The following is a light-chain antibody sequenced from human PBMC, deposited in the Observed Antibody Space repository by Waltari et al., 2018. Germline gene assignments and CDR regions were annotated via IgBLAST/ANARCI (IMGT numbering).Light chain of an antibody. CDR1: QDIGLH. V-gene: IGKV1-27*01. Sequence: DVQITQSTSSLCLSVGDRVVITCRASQDIGLHLAWYQQKPGKVPKALIYAASTLHSGVPSRFSGSGSGTYFTLTISSLQPEDFATYYCQKYNDVPQPFGGGTRVEI. CDR2: AAS. CDR3: QKYNDVPQP. J-gene: IGKJ4*01.